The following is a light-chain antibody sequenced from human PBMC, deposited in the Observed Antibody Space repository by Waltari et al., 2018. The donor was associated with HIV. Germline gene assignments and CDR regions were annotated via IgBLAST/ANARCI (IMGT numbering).Light chain of an antibody. Sequence: QSALTQPASVSGSPGHSITISCTGTSSDVGVYNYVSWYQQHPGKAPKLMIYEVSNRPSGVSNRFSGSKSGNTASLTISGLQAEDEADYYCSSYTSSTKGYVFGAGTKVTVL. CDR2: EVS. V-gene: IGLV2-14*01. J-gene: IGLJ1*01. CDR3: SSYTSSTKGYV. CDR1: SSDVGVYNY.